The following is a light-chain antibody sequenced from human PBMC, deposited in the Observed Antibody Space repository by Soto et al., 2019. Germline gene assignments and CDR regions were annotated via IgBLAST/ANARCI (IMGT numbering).Light chain of an antibody. Sequence: QSALTQPASESGSPGQSITISCIGPRGDIGSYNYVAWYQQFPGKTPKILIYGVSNRPSGVSSRFSGSKSGNTASLNISGLQAEDEDDYYCISYPGSSTSYVCGSGTQV. V-gene: IGLV2-14*01. CDR1: RGDIGSYNY. CDR3: ISYPGSSTSYV. J-gene: IGLJ1*01. CDR2: GVS.